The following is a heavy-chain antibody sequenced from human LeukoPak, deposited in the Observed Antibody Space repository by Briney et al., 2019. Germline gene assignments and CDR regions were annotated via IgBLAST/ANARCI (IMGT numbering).Heavy chain of an antibody. V-gene: IGHV1-69*04. J-gene: IGHJ6*02. CDR3: ARDLGDYYYYGMDV. D-gene: IGHD7-27*01. Sequence: SVKLSCKASGGTFSSYAISWVRQAPGQGLEWMGRIIPIFGIANYAQKFQGRVTITADKSTSTAYMELSSLRSEDTAVYYCARDLGDYYYYGMDVWGQGTTVTVSS. CDR2: IIPIFGIA. CDR1: GGTFSSYA.